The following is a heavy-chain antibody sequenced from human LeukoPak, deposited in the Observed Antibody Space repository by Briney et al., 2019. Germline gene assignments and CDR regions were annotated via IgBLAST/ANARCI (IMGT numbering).Heavy chain of an antibody. J-gene: IGHJ4*02. CDR2: INHSGST. CDR3: ARGWSTVDY. Sequence: PSETLSLTCAVYGGSFSGYYWSWIRQPPGKGLEWIGEINHSGSTNYNPSLKSRVTISVDTSKNQFSLKLSSVTAADTAVYHCARGWSTVDYWGQGTLVTVSS. V-gene: IGHV4-34*01. D-gene: IGHD4-11*01. CDR1: GGSFSGYY.